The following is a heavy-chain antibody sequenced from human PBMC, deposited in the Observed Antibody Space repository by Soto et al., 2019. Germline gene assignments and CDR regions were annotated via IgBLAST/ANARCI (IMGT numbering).Heavy chain of an antibody. J-gene: IGHJ6*02. V-gene: IGHV4-31*03. CDR2: IYYSGST. Sequence: SETLSLTCTVSGGSISSGGYYWSWIRQHPGKGLEWIGYIYYSGSTYYNPSLKSRVTISVDTSKNQFSLKLSSVTAADTAVYYCARDLKSYSNGYYYYYGMDVWGQGTTVTVSS. CDR3: ARDLKSYSNGYYYYYGMDV. D-gene: IGHD4-4*01. CDR1: GGSISSGGYY.